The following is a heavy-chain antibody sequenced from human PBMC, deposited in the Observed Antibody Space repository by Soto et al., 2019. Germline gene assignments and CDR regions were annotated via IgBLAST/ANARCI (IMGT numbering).Heavy chain of an antibody. CDR2: IYYSGST. Sequence: SETLSLTCTVSGGSISSYYWSWIRQPPGKGLEWIGYIYYSGSTNYNPSLKSRVTISVDTSKNQFSLKLSSVTAADTAVYYCARGPHYDILTGPTDPLYYYSGMDVWGQGTTVTVSS. CDR1: GGSISSYY. J-gene: IGHJ6*02. V-gene: IGHV4-59*01. CDR3: ARGPHYDILTGPTDPLYYYSGMDV. D-gene: IGHD3-9*01.